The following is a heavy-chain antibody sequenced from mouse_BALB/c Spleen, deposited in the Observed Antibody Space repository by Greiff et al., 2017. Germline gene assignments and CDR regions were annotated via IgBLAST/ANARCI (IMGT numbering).Heavy chain of an antibody. D-gene: IGHD1-1*01. CDR2: IDPSDSYT. Sequence: QVQLQQPGAELVKPGASVKLSCKASGYTFTSYCMHWVKQRPGQGLEWIGEIDPSDSYTNYNQKFKGKATLTADKSSSTAYMQLSSLTSEDSAVCYYASAVRDEIDYWGQGTLVTVSA. CDR3: ASAVRDEIDY. J-gene: IGHJ3*01. V-gene: IGHV1-69*02. CDR1: GYTFTSYC.